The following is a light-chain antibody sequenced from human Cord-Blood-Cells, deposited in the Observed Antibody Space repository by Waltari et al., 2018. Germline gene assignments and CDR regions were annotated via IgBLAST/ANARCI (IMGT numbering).Light chain of an antibody. CDR3: QQYNNWPRVFT. V-gene: IGKV3-15*01. CDR1: QSVSSN. Sequence: EIVMTQSPATLSVSPGERATLSCRASQSVSSNLAWYQQKPGQAPRLLIYGASPRATGIPARFSGSGSGTEFTLTISSLQSEDFAVYYCQQYNNWPRVFTFGPGTKVDIK. J-gene: IGKJ3*01. CDR2: GAS.